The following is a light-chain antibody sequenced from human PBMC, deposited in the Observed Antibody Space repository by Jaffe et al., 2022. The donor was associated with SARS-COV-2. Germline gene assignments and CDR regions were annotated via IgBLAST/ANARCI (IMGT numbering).Light chain of an antibody. CDR1: QNLLQSNGLTY. CDR3: AQVLQTPYT. CDR2: QGY. J-gene: IGKJ2*01. V-gene: IGKV2-28*01. Sequence: DIVMTQSPLSLSVAAGEPASISCRSTQNLLQSNGLTYLNWYLQKPGQSPQVLIYQGYDRASGVPDRFRGGRAGTDYTLSISRVEAEDVGVYYCAQVLQTPYTFGQGTKLQIK.